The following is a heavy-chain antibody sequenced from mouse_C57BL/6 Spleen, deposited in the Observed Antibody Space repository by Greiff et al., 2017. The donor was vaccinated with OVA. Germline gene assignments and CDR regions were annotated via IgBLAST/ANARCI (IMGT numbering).Heavy chain of an antibody. CDR2: ISYDGSN. V-gene: IGHV3-6*01. D-gene: IGHD1-1*01. CDR1: GYSITSGYY. J-gene: IGHJ4*01. CDR3: ARDLADLLLRSYAMDY. Sequence: EVKLMESGPGLVKPSQSLSLTCSVTGYSITSGYYWNWIRQFPGNKLEWMGYISYDGSNHYNPSLKNRISITRDPSKNQFFLKLNSVTTEDSATYDCARDLADLLLRSYAMDYWGQGTSVTVSS.